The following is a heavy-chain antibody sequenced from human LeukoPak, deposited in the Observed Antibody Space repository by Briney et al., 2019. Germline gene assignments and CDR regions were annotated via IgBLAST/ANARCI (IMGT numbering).Heavy chain of an antibody. J-gene: IGHJ4*02. CDR3: ARVPPHGLSKNYFDY. D-gene: IGHD2/OR15-2a*01. CDR2: ITNSGSTI. V-gene: IGHV3-11*01. CDR1: GFIFSDYY. Sequence: GRSLRLSCAASGFIFSDYYMSWIRQAPGKGLEWVSYITNSGSTIYYADSVKSRFTISRDNAKTSLYLQMSSLRGEDTAVYYCARVPPHGLSKNYFDYWGQGALVTVSS.